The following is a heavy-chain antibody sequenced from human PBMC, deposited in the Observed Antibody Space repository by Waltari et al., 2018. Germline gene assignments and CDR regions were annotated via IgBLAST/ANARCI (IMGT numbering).Heavy chain of an antibody. D-gene: IGHD3-22*01. CDR3: VTMIVPKYFDY. V-gene: IGHV1-69*08. J-gene: IGHJ4*02. CDR1: GDTFSRYA. CDR2: SVPSLGTA. Sequence: QVQLVQSGAEVKKPGSSVKVSCKASGDTFSRYAISWVRQAPGQGLEWMGTSVPSLGTANYARKFQGRVTLTADKSTSTAYMELNSLTFEDTAVYYCVTMIVPKYFDYWGQGTLVTVSS.